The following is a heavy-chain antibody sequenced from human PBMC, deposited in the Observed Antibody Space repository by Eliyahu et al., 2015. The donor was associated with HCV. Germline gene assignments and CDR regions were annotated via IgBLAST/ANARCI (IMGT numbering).Heavy chain of an antibody. CDR2: IRSKAYGGTT. CDR3: TRDLTSYYDFWSPLDP. V-gene: IGHV3-49*05. CDR1: GFTFGDYA. J-gene: IGHJ5*02. D-gene: IGHD3-3*01. Sequence: EVQLVESGGGLVKPGRSLRLSCTASGFTFGDYAMSWFRQAPGKGLEWVGFIRSKAYGGTTEYAASVKGRFTISRDDSKSIAYLQMNSLKNQDTAVYYCTRDLTSYYDFWSPLDPWGQGTLVTVSS.